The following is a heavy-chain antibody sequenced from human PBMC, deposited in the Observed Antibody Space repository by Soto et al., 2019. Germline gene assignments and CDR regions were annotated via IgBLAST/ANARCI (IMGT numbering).Heavy chain of an antibody. Sequence: QMEQSGAEVRKPASSVKVSCKPSGGSLTSYPMAWVRQAPGQGFEWMGGIIPIHGTTEYAQKVQGRVTITADESTTRATLELPGLTSEDTAVYYCARGWGLVSWGQGTLVSVSS. J-gene: IGHJ4*02. V-gene: IGHV1-69*01. CDR1: GGSLTSYP. D-gene: IGHD3-16*01. CDR3: ARGWGLVS. CDR2: IIPIHGTT.